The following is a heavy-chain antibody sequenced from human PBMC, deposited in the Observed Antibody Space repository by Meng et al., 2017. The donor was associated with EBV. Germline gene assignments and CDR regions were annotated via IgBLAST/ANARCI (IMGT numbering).Heavy chain of an antibody. V-gene: IGHV1-2*06. CDR3: ARVGIAVAGTGDY. Sequence: QVQLVRSGAKVKKPGASVKVSCKASGYTFTGYYMHWVRQAPGQGLEWMGRINPNSGGTNYAQKFQGRVTMTRDTSISTAYMELSRLRSDDTAVYYCARVGIAVAGTGDYWGQGTLVTVSS. J-gene: IGHJ4*02. CDR1: GYTFTGYY. D-gene: IGHD6-19*01. CDR2: INPNSGGT.